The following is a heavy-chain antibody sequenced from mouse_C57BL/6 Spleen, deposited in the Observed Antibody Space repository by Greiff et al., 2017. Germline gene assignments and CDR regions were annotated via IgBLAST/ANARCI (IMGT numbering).Heavy chain of an antibody. CDR2: IRLKSDNYAT. V-gene: IGHV6-3*01. J-gene: IGHJ4*01. Sequence: EVHLVESGGGLVQPGGSMKLSCVASGFTFSNYWMNWVRQSPEKGLEWVAQIRLKSDNYATHYAESVKGRFTISRDDSKSSVYLQMNNLRAEDTGIYYCTGTGRAMDYWGQGTSVTVSS. CDR1: GFTFSNYW. CDR3: TGTGRAMDY. D-gene: IGHD4-1*01.